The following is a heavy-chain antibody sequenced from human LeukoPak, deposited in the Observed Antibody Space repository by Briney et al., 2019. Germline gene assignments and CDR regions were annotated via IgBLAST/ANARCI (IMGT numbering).Heavy chain of an antibody. CDR2: INPNSGGT. CDR1: GYTFTGYY. D-gene: IGHD6-6*01. Sequence: ASVWVSCKASGYTFTGYYMHWVRQAPGQGLEWMGWINPNSGGTNYAQKFQGRVTMTRDTSISTAYMELSRLRSDDTAVYYCARSGQYSSSFGEDYWGQGTLVTASS. V-gene: IGHV1-2*02. J-gene: IGHJ4*02. CDR3: ARSGQYSSSFGEDY.